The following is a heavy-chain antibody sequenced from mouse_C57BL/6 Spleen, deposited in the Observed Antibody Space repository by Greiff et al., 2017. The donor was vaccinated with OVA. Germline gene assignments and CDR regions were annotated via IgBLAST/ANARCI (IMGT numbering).Heavy chain of an antibody. CDR3: ARHAGYYDY. Sequence: VQLQQSGAELVRPGTSVKMSCKASGYTFTNYWIGWAQQRPGHGLEWIGDIYPGGGYTNYKEKFKGKATLTADKSSSTAYMQFSSLTSEDSAIYYCARHAGYYDYWGQGTTLTVSS. CDR1: GYTFTNYW. V-gene: IGHV1-63*01. CDR2: IYPGGGYT. J-gene: IGHJ2*01.